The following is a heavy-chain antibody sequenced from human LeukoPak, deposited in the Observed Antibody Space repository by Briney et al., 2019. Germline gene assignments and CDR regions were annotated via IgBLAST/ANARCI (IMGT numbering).Heavy chain of an antibody. CDR1: GFTFSSYE. D-gene: IGHD3-9*01. CDR2: ISSSGSTI. Sequence: GGSLRLSCAASGFTFSSYEMNWVRQAPGKGLEWVSYISSSGSTIYYADSVKGRFTISRDNAKNSLYLQMNSLRAEDTAVYYCARADYDILTGHIQRIEEYFDYWGQGTLVTVSS. J-gene: IGHJ4*02. CDR3: ARADYDILTGHIQRIEEYFDY. V-gene: IGHV3-48*03.